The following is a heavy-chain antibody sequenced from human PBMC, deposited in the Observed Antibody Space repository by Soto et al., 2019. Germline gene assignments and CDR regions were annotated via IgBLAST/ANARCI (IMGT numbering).Heavy chain of an antibody. CDR1: GGSISSDY. Sequence: SETLSLTCTVSGGSISSDYWSWIRQPPGKGLEWIGSIYYSGSTTYNPSLQSRVTISVDTSKSQFSLRLSSVTAADTAVFYCATIAAARSTWGQGILVTVSS. V-gene: IGHV4-59*08. CDR2: IYYSGST. D-gene: IGHD6-13*01. CDR3: ATIAAARST. J-gene: IGHJ4*02.